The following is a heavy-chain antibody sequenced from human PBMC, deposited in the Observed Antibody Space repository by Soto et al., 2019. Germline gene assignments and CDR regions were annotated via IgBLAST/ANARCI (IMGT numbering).Heavy chain of an antibody. V-gene: IGHV4-59*01. CDR1: GGSIRSYY. J-gene: IGHJ4*02. CDR3: ARDSYNFDD. Sequence: SETLSLTCTVSGGSIRSYYWSWIRQPPGRGLEWIGYIYYSGSTDYNPSLKSRVTISVDTSKNQFSLKLRSVTAADTAVYYCARDSYNFDDWGQGILVTVSS. D-gene: IGHD5-18*01. CDR2: IYYSGST.